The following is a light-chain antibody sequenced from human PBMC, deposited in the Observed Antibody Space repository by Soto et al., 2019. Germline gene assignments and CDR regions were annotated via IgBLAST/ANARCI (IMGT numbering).Light chain of an antibody. CDR1: QSVSGN. V-gene: IGKV3-15*01. Sequence: EIVMTQSPATLSVSPGERATLSCRTSQSVSGNLAWYQHKPGQAPRLLIYGASTTATGIPARFSGGGSGTEFTLTISRLQSEVFAVYYCQQYNNSAPAFGQGAKVEIK. CDR2: GAS. CDR3: QQYNNSAPA. J-gene: IGKJ1*01.